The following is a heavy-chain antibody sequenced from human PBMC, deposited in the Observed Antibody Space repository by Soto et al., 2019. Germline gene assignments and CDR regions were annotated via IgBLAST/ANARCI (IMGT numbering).Heavy chain of an antibody. CDR3: ARGSYAGLDY. D-gene: IGHD3-10*01. V-gene: IGHV1-3*01. CDR1: GYTFRAHG. J-gene: IGHJ4*02. CDR2: LNGVNGNT. Sequence: QVQVVQSGAEVNKPGASVQVSCKASGYTFRAHGMNWVRQAPGQRHEWMGWLNGVNGNTEFSQPFQGRVTITRDTSASIAYMELSSLRPGDTAVYYCARGSYAGLDYWCQGTLVSVSS.